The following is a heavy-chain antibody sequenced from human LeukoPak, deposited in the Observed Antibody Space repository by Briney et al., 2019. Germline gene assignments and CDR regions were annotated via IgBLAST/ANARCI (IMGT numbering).Heavy chain of an antibody. CDR2: ISAYNGNT. J-gene: IGHJ4*02. Sequence: ASVKVSSEPSGYTFSTYGISWRRQAPGQGLEWMGWISAYNGNTNYAQKLQGRVTMTTDTSTSTAYMELRSLRSDDTAVYYCARDLIVATNRPPVLEYWGQGTLVTVSS. D-gene: IGHD5-12*01. CDR1: GYTFSTYG. V-gene: IGHV1-18*01. CDR3: ARDLIVATNRPPVLEY.